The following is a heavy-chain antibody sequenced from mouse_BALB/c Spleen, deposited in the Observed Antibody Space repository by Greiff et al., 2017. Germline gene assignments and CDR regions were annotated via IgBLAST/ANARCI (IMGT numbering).Heavy chain of an antibody. CDR3: ARQGDGQGGMDY. CDR2: ISNGGGST. V-gene: IGHV5-12-2*01. J-gene: IGHJ4*01. CDR1: GFTFSSYT. D-gene: IGHD2-3*01. Sequence: DVKLVESGGGLVQPGGSLKLSCAASGFTFSSYTMSWVRQTPEKRLEWVAYISNGGGSTYYPDTVKGRFTISRDNAKNTLYLQMSSLKSEDTAMYYCARQGDGQGGMDYWGQGTSVTVSS.